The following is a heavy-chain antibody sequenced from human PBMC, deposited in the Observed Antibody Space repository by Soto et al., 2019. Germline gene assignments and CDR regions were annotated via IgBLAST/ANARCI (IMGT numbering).Heavy chain of an antibody. Sequence: QVQLVESGGGVVQPGRSLRLSCAASGFTFSSYGMHWVRQAPGKGLEWVAVISYDGSNKYYADSVKGRFTISRDNSKNTLYLQMNSLRAEDTAVYYCAKVYSGYDGRWGQGTLVTVSS. CDR1: GFTFSSYG. V-gene: IGHV3-30*18. CDR2: ISYDGSNK. D-gene: IGHD5-12*01. CDR3: AKVYSGYDGR. J-gene: IGHJ4*02.